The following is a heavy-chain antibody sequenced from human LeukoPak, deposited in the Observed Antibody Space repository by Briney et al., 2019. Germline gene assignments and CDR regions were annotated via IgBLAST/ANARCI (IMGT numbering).Heavy chain of an antibody. J-gene: IGHJ5*02. D-gene: IGHD3-10*01. V-gene: IGHV4-61*02. Sequence: SETLSLTCTVSGGSITSGSYYWSWIRQPAGKGLEWIGRIYTSGSTNYNPSLKSRVTISVDTSKNQFSLRLTSVNAADTAAYYCARGAYGSGGAYNWFDPWGQGTLVTVSS. CDR3: ARGAYGSGGAYNWFDP. CDR1: GGSITSGSYY. CDR2: IYTSGST.